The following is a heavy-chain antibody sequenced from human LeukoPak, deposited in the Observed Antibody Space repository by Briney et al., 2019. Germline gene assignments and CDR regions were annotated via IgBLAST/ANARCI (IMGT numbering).Heavy chain of an antibody. Sequence: SETLSLTCTVSGGSISSGDYYWSWIRQPPGKGLEWIGYIYYSGSTYYNPSLKSRVTISVDTSKNQFSLKLSSVTAADTAVYYCAREGCTNGVCSPWNIYYYCMDVWGKGTTVTVSS. CDR2: IYYSGST. CDR3: AREGCTNGVCSPWNIYYYCMDV. V-gene: IGHV4-30-4*08. CDR1: GGSISSGDYY. D-gene: IGHD2-8*01. J-gene: IGHJ6*03.